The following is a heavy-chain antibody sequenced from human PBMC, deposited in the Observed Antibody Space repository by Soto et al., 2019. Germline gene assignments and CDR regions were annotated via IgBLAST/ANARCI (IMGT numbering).Heavy chain of an antibody. J-gene: IGHJ4*02. CDR1: GFTFTSYG. D-gene: IGHD3-9*01. Sequence: ASVKVSCKASGFTFTSYGISWVRQAPGQGLEWMGWISAYNGNTNYAQKLQGRVTMTTDTSTSTAYMELRSLRSDDTSGYYGARDRHNRPTLTCYDRYPFDFWGQGALVTVSS. V-gene: IGHV1-18*01. CDR2: ISAYNGNT. CDR3: ARDRHNRPTLTCYDRYPFDF.